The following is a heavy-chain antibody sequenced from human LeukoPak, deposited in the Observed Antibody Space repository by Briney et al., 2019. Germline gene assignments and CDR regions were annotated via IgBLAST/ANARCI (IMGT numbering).Heavy chain of an antibody. CDR2: IYHSGST. Sequence: SETLSLTCAVSGDSISSGYYWGWIRQPPGKGLEWIGTIYHSGSTYYNPSLKSRVTISVNTSKNQFSLKLSSVTAADTAVYYCVRQVNDYGSGSYISWFDPWGQGTLVTVSS. D-gene: IGHD3-10*01. CDR3: VRQVNDYGSGSYISWFDP. V-gene: IGHV4-38-2*01. J-gene: IGHJ5*02. CDR1: GDSISSGYY.